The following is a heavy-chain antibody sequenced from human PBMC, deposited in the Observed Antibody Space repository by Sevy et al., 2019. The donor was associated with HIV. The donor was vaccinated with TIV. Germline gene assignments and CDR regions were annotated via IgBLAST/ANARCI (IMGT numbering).Heavy chain of an antibody. V-gene: IGHV4-59*08. CDR2: IYYNGNI. Sequence: SETLSLTCTVSGGSITSLYWNWIRQPPGKGLEWIANIYYNGNINYNPSLKSRVTLSLDTSKNQFSLRLSSVTAADTAMYYCAGESAWGSCYSWGQGTLVTVSS. CDR3: AGESAWGSCYS. D-gene: IGHD3-16*01. J-gene: IGHJ4*02. CDR1: GGSITSLY.